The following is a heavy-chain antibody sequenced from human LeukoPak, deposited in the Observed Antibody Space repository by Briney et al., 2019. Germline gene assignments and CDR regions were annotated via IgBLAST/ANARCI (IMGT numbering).Heavy chain of an antibody. Sequence: ASVKVSCKASGGTFSSYAISWVRQAPGQGLEWMGGIIPILGIANYAQKFQGRVTITADKSTSTAYMELSSLRSEDTAVYYCARDRFPGPENWFDPWGQGTLVTVSS. CDR1: GGTFSSYA. CDR2: IIPILGIA. J-gene: IGHJ5*02. V-gene: IGHV1-69*10. D-gene: IGHD3-3*01. CDR3: ARDRFPGPENWFDP.